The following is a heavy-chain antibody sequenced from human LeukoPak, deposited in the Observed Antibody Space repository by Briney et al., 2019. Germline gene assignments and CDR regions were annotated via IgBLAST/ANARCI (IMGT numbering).Heavy chain of an antibody. D-gene: IGHD3-10*01. CDR3: ARHRSGYGSGSLIDY. CDR2: IYYSGST. J-gene: IGHJ4*02. CDR1: GGSISSYY. V-gene: IGHV4-59*08. Sequence: SETLSLTCTVSGGSISSYYWSWIRQPPGKGLERIGYIYYSGSTNYNPSLKSRVTISVDTSKNQFSLKLSSVTAADTAVYYCARHRSGYGSGSLIDYWGQGTLVTVSS.